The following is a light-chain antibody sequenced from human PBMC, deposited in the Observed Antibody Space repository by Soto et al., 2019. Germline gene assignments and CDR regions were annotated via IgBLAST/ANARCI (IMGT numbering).Light chain of an antibody. CDR2: AAS. Sequence: DIQMTQSPSSLSASVGDRVTITCRANQTITRYLNWYQQKPRTAPKLLIYAASSLQEGVPSRFRGSGSGTDFTLTISNLPPADFAAYACHQGFSFPVTFGQGTQLEIK. CDR3: HQGFSFPVT. J-gene: IGKJ2*01. CDR1: QTITRY. V-gene: IGKV1-39*01.